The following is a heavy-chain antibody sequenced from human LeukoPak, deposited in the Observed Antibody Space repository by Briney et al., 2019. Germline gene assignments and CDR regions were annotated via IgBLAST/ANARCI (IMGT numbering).Heavy chain of an antibody. D-gene: IGHD3-9*01. CDR1: GYTFTGYY. Sequence: ASVTVSCKASGYTFTGYYMHWVRQAPGQGLEWMGWINPNSGGTNYAQKFQGRVTMTRDTSISTAYMELSRLRSDDTAVYYCAISYYDILTGYSELGYWGQGTLVTVSS. V-gene: IGHV1-2*02. CDR3: AISYYDILTGYSELGY. CDR2: INPNSGGT. J-gene: IGHJ4*02.